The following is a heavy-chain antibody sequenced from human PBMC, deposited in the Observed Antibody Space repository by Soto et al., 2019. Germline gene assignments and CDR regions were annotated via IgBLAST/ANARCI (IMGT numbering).Heavy chain of an antibody. J-gene: IGHJ4*02. CDR3: ARATRRSTLVRGVTTALDY. Sequence: GGSLRLSCEASGFTFKIYDMNWVRQAPGKGLERVSYISSTGSPMYYAESVKGRFTISRDNAKNSLFLQMNSLRGEDTAIYFCARATRRSTLVRGVTTALDYWGQGALVTVSS. CDR2: ISSTGSPM. CDR1: GFTFKIYD. V-gene: IGHV3-21*01. D-gene: IGHD3-10*01.